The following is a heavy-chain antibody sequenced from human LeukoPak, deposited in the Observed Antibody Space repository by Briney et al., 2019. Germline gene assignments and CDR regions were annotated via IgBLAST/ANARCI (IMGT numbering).Heavy chain of an antibody. CDR3: AKDIVLMVYAKKGELVFDY. V-gene: IGHV3-23*01. D-gene: IGHD2-8*01. Sequence: GGSLRLSCAASGFTFSSYAMSWVRQAPGKGLEWVSAISGSGGSTYYADSVKGRFTISRDNSKNTLYLQMNSLRAEDTAVYYFAKDIVLMVYAKKGELVFDYWGQGTLVTVSS. CDR1: GFTFSSYA. J-gene: IGHJ4*02. CDR2: ISGSGGST.